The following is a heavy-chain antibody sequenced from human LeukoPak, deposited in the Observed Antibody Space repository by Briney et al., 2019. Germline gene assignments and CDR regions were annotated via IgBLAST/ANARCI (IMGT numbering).Heavy chain of an antibody. J-gene: IGHJ5*02. CDR1: GGSISSSSAY. CDR3: ARRGYFDILTGYYNDFSWFDP. V-gene: IGHV4-39*01. CDR2: IYYSKNT. Sequence: SETLSLTCTVSGGSISSSSAYWGWIRQPPGKGLEWIGSIYYSKNTYYNPSLKSRVTISVDMSKNQFSLKLSSVTAADTAVYYCARRGYFDILTGYYNDFSWFDPWGQGTLVTVSS. D-gene: IGHD3-9*01.